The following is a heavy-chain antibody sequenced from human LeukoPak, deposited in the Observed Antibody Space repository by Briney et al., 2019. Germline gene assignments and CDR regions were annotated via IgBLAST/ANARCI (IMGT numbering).Heavy chain of an antibody. Sequence: SETLSLTCTVSGGSISSYYWSWIRQPPGKGLEWIGYIYYSGNTKYNPSLKSRVTISLDTSKNQFSLILSSVTAADTAVYYCARAGDVVVVPPTAYLPPRYYMDVWGKGTSVTVSS. V-gene: IGHV4-59*08. CDR2: IYYSGNT. D-gene: IGHD2-2*01. CDR3: ARAGDVVVVPPTAYLPPRYYMDV. J-gene: IGHJ6*03. CDR1: GGSISSYY.